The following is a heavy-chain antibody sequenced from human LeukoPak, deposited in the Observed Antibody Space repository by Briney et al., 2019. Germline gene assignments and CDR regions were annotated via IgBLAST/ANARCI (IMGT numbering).Heavy chain of an antibody. V-gene: IGHV3-7*01. CDR3: ARDAPNSSSWFFYNWFDP. Sequence: GGSLRLSCAASGFTFSSYGMHWVRQAPGRGLEWVANIKQDGSEKYYVDSVKGRFTISRDNAKNSLYLQMNSLRAEDTAVYYCARDAPNSSSWFFYNWFDPWGQGTLVTVSS. J-gene: IGHJ5*02. D-gene: IGHD6-13*01. CDR1: GFTFSSYG. CDR2: IKQDGSEK.